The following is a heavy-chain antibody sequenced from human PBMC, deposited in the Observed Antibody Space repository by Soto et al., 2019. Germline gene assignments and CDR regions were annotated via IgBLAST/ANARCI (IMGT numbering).Heavy chain of an antibody. CDR3: GRCRTDSYAMDV. D-gene: IGHD5-18*01. CDR2: ISPYNGRT. J-gene: IGHJ6*02. V-gene: IGHV1-18*01. CDR1: GYSFTSYG. Sequence: QVHLVQSGSDVEKPGASVKVSCKPSGYSFTSYGIGWVRQVPGQGPEWMGWISPYNGRTNYAQSFKGRVVMTTDISTNTVYLELRSLRSDDSAIYYCGRCRTDSYAMDVWGQGTTVTVSS.